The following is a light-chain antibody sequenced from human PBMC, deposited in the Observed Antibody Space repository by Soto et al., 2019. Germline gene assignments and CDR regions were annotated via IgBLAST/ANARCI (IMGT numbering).Light chain of an antibody. V-gene: IGLV2-14*01. Sequence: QSVLTQPASVSGSPGQSITISCTGTSSDVGGYNYVSWYQQHPGKAPKLMIYDVSNRHSGVSNRFSGSKSGNTASLTISGLQADDEDDYYFSSYTSSYTLVFGGGTKLTVL. CDR3: SSYTSSYTLV. CDR1: SSDVGGYNY. CDR2: DVS. J-gene: IGLJ2*01.